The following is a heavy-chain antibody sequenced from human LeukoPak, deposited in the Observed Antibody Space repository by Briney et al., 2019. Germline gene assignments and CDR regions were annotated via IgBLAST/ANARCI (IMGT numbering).Heavy chain of an antibody. CDR1: GYTFTGYH. D-gene: IGHD2-15*01. V-gene: IGHV1-2*02. Sequence: ASVKVSCKASGYTFTGYHMHWVRQAPGQGLEWMGWINPNSGGTNYAQKFQGRVTMTRDTSISTAYMELSRLRSDDTAVYYCARAYCSGGSCSSTNWFDPWGQGTLVTVSS. J-gene: IGHJ5*02. CDR3: ARAYCSGGSCSSTNWFDP. CDR2: INPNSGGT.